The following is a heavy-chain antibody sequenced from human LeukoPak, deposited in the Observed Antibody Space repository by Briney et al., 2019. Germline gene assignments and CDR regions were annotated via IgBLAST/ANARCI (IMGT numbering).Heavy chain of an antibody. CDR3: ARDNDYHMDV. J-gene: IGHJ6*03. Sequence: GGSLSLSCVTSGFMLSNYWMSWVRQAPGKGLEWVATIKQAGRGRNYVDSVKGRFIISRDSAKKSLYLQMNSLRAEDTAVYYCARDNDYHMDVWGKGTTVTVSS. D-gene: IGHD1-1*01. CDR1: GFMLSNYW. CDR2: IKQAGRGR. V-gene: IGHV3-7*01.